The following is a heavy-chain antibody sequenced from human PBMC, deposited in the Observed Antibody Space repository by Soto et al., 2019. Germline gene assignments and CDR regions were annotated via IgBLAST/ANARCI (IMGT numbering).Heavy chain of an antibody. V-gene: IGHV1-18*01. Sequence: QVQLVQSGAEVKKPGASVKVSCKASGYTFTSYGISWVRQAPGQGLEWMGWISAYNGNTNYAHKLQGRVTMTTDTSTSTAYRELRSLRSDDTAVYYCATQRWLPVYYFDYWGQGTLVTVSS. CDR1: GYTFTSYG. CDR3: ATQRWLPVYYFDY. CDR2: ISAYNGNT. D-gene: IGHD5-12*01. J-gene: IGHJ4*02.